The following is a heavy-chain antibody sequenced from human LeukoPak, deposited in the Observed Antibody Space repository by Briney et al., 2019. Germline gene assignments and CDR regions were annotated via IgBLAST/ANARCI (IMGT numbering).Heavy chain of an antibody. CDR1: GYTFTSYD. V-gene: IGHV1-8*01. J-gene: IGHJ4*02. D-gene: IGHD1-1*01. CDR2: MNPNSGNT. Sequence: ASVKVSCKASGYTFTSYDINWVRQATGQGLEWMGWMNPNSGNTGYAQKFQGRVTMTRDMSTSTVYMELSSLRSEDTAVYYCARRPDRNWNYFDYWGQGTLVTVSS. CDR3: ARRPDRNWNYFDY.